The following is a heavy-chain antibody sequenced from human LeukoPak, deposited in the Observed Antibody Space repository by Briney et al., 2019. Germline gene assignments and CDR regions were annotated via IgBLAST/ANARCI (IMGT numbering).Heavy chain of an antibody. CDR1: GGSLISYY. CDR3: AQRQGPNSGSYDYFDP. J-gene: IGHJ5*02. D-gene: IGHD1-26*01. Sequence: SETLSLTCTVSGGSLISYYWGWIWQPPGQGLEWIAYIHSSGYTNYNPSLRSRVTISVDTSKNHFSLTVTSVTAADTAVYYCAQRQGPNSGSYDYFDPWGQGALVTVSS. CDR2: IHSSGYT. V-gene: IGHV4-4*09.